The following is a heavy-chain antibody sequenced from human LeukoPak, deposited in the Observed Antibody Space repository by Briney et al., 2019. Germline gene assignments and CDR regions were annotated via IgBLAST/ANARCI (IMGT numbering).Heavy chain of an antibody. Sequence: ASVKVSCKASGYTFTSYDINWVRQATGQGLEWMGWMNLNSGNTGYAQKFQGRVTITRNTSISTAYMELSSLRSEDMAVYYCARDLNDYGDFGGFDPWGQGTLVTVSS. CDR3: ARDLNDYGDFGGFDP. J-gene: IGHJ5*02. CDR1: GYTFTSYD. D-gene: IGHD4-17*01. V-gene: IGHV1-8*03. CDR2: MNLNSGNT.